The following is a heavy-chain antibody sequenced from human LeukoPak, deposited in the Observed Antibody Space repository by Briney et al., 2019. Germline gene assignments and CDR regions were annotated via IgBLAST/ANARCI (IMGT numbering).Heavy chain of an antibody. V-gene: IGHV4-39*02. CDR2: IYYSGST. D-gene: IGHD2-15*01. CDR1: GGSISSGSSY. Sequence: SETLSLTCTVSGGSISSGSSYWGWIRQPPGEGLEWIGSIYYSGSTYYNTSLKSRVTISVDTSKNHFSLKLSSLTAADTAVYYCARGFCSGGICGFDYWGQGTLVTVSS. J-gene: IGHJ4*02. CDR3: ARGFCSGGICGFDY.